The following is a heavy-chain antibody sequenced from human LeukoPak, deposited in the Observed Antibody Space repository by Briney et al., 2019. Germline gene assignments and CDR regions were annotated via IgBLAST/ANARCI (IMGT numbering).Heavy chain of an antibody. Sequence: GGSLRLSCADSGFTFSSYAMSWVCQAPGKGLEWVSAISGSGGSTYYADSVKGRFTISRDNSKNTLYLQMNSLRAEDTAVYYCAGHDTAMAPLYDYWGQGTLVTVSS. V-gene: IGHV3-23*01. J-gene: IGHJ4*02. CDR1: GFTFSSYA. CDR3: AGHDTAMAPLYDY. D-gene: IGHD5-18*01. CDR2: ISGSGGST.